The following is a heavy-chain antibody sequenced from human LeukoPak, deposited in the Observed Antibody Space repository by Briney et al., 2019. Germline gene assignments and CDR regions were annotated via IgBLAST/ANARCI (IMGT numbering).Heavy chain of an antibody. CDR1: GFTFSSYS. D-gene: IGHD4/OR15-4a*01. V-gene: IGHV3-48*01. CDR2: ISSSSSTI. Sequence: PGGSLRLSCAASGFTFSSYSMNWVRQAPGKGLEWVSYISSSSSTIYYADSVKGRFTISRDNAKNSLYLQMNSLRAEDTAVYYCAREVHYYGMDVWGQGNTVTVSS. J-gene: IGHJ6*02. CDR3: AREVHYYGMDV.